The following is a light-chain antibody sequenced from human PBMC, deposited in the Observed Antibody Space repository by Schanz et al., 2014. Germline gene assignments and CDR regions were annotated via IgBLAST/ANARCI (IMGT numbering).Light chain of an antibody. Sequence: QSALTQPPSASGSPGQSVTISCTGTSSDVGGYNYVSWYQQHPGKAPKLMIYEVNKRPSGVPDRFSGSKSGNTAFLTVSGLQAEDEADYYCSSYAGNNKLLFGGGTKLTVL. J-gene: IGLJ2*01. CDR1: SSDVGGYNY. CDR3: SSYAGNNKLL. V-gene: IGLV2-8*01. CDR2: EVN.